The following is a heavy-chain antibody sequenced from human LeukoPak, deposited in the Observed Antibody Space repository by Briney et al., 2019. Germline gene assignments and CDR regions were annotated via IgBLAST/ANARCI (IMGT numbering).Heavy chain of an antibody. CDR2: INPNSGGT. J-gene: IGHJ1*01. V-gene: IGHV1-2*04. Sequence: ASVKVSCKASGYTFTGYYMHWVRQAPGQGLEWMGWINPNSGGTNYAQKFQGWVTMTRDTSISTAYMELSRLRSDDTAVYYCAAGVIVVVPAAPFGKYFQHWGQGTLVTVSS. D-gene: IGHD2-2*01. CDR3: AAGVIVVVPAAPFGKYFQH. CDR1: GYTFTGYY.